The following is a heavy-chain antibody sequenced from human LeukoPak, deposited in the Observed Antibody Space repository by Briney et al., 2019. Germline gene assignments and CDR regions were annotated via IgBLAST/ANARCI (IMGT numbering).Heavy chain of an antibody. CDR2: ISGSGGST. D-gene: IGHD1-26*01. V-gene: IGHV3-23*01. CDR1: GFTFSSYA. CDR3: AREKLGATHNGYFDY. J-gene: IGHJ4*02. Sequence: GGSLRLSCAASGFTFSSYAMSWVRQAPGKGLEWVSAISGSGGSTYYADSVKGRFTISRDNSKNTLYLQMNSLRAEDTAVYYCAREKLGATHNGYFDYWGQGTLVTVSS.